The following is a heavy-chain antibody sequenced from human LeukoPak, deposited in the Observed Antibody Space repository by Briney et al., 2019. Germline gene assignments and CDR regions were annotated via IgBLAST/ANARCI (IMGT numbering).Heavy chain of an antibody. CDR2: ISVYNGNT. CDR3: AREGIVGASGDL. CDR1: GYSFTSYG. D-gene: IGHD1-26*01. Sequence: ASVKVSCKASGYSFTSYGISWVRQAPGQGLEWMGWISVYNGNTNYAQNLQGRVTMTTDTTTSTAYMELRSLRSDDTAVYYCAREGIVGASGDLWGQGTLVTVSS. V-gene: IGHV1-18*01. J-gene: IGHJ5*02.